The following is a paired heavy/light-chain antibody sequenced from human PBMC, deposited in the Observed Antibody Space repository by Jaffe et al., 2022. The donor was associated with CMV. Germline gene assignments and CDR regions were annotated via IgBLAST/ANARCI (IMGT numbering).Light chain of an antibody. J-gene: IGKJ2*03. CDR1: QSLLHRDGNTY. Sequence: FFMTQSPLSLPVTLGQPASISCRSSQSLLHRDGNTYLNWFHQRPGQSPRRLIYRVSKRDSGVPDRFSGSGSGTDFTLRISKVEAEDVGFYYCLQGSHWPPGYSFGQGTKLEIK. V-gene: IGKV2-30*02. CDR2: RVS. CDR3: LQGSHWPPGYS.
Heavy chain of an antibody. Sequence: EEQLVESGGGLVQPGGSLRLSCSVSGFTVSNNYMSWVRQAPGKGLEWVSVIFGGGDTYYADSVRGRFTISRDISENTVYLEMNNLRGEDTAVYYCAREGPNSSAWPHDGFDIWGQGTMVTVSS. J-gene: IGHJ3*02. CDR3: AREGPNSSAWPHDGFDI. V-gene: IGHV3-66*01. D-gene: IGHD6-19*01. CDR2: IFGGGDT. CDR1: GFTVSNNY.